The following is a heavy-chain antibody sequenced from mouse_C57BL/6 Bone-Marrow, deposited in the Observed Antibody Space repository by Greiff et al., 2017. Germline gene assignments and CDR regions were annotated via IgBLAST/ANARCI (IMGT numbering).Heavy chain of an antibody. CDR1: GFTFSSYG. J-gene: IGHJ2*01. CDR3: ARRGVVALDY. V-gene: IGHV5-6*02. D-gene: IGHD1-1*01. Sequence: EVMLVESGGDLVKPGGSLKLSCAASGFTFSSYGMSWVRPTPDKRLEWVATISSGGSYTYYPASVKGRFTISRDNAKNTLYLQMSSLKSEDTAMYYCARRGVVALDYWGQGTTLTVSS. CDR2: ISSGGSYT.